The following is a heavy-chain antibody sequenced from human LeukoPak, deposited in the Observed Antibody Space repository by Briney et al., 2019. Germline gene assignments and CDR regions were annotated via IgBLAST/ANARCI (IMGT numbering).Heavy chain of an antibody. Sequence: ASVKVSCKASGYTFTSYGISWVRQAPGQGLEWMGWISAYNGNTNYAHKLQGRVTMTTDTSTSTAYRELRSLRSADTAVYYCARDKIRTSITGASTLDYWGQGTLVTVSS. CDR1: GYTFTSYG. J-gene: IGHJ4*02. CDR3: ARDKIRTSITGASTLDY. CDR2: ISAYNGNT. D-gene: IGHD1-20*01. V-gene: IGHV1-18*01.